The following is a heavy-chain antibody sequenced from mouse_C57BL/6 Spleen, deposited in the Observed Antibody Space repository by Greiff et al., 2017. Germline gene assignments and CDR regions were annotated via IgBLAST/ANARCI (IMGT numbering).Heavy chain of an antibody. CDR2: ISSGGSYT. V-gene: IGHV5-6*01. J-gene: IGHJ4*01. CDR1: GFTFSSYG. Sequence: EVHLVESGGDLVKPGGSLKLSCAASGFTFSSYGMSWVRQTPDKRLEWVATISSGGSYTYYPDSVKGRFTISRDNAKNTLYLQMSSLKSEDTAMYYCARHETTVVSPYAMDYWGQGTSVTVSS. CDR3: ARHETTVVSPYAMDY. D-gene: IGHD1-1*01.